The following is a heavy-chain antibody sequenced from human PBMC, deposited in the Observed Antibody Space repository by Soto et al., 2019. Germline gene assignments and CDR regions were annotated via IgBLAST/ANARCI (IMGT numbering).Heavy chain of an antibody. CDR2: ISYDGSNK. CDR3: ARVADTASIYYYYGMDV. J-gene: IGHJ6*02. D-gene: IGHD5-18*01. CDR1: GFTFSSYA. V-gene: IGHV3-30-3*01. Sequence: GGSLRLSCAASGFTFSSYAMHCVRQAPGKGLEWVAVISYDGSNKYYADSVKGRFTISRDNSKNTLYLQMNSLRAEDTAVYYCARVADTASIYYYYGMDVWGQGTTVTVSS.